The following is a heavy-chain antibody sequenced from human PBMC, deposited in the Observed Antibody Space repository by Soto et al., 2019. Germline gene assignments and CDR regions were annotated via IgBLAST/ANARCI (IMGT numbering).Heavy chain of an antibody. CDR2: ISYDGSNK. J-gene: IGHJ4*02. CDR1: GFTFSSYG. Sequence: GGSLRLSCAASGFTFSSYGMHWVRQAPGKGLEWVAVISYDGSNKYYADSVKGRFTISRDNSKNTLYLQMNSLRAEDAAVYYCAKVGSSPQGPVDYWGQGTLVTVSS. D-gene: IGHD1-26*01. V-gene: IGHV3-30*18. CDR3: AKVGSSPQGPVDY.